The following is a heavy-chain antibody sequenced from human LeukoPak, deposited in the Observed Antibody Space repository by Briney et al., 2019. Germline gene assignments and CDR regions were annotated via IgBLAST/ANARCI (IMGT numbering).Heavy chain of an antibody. CDR3: TRDWGGIDY. CDR2: IHSDGSST. J-gene: IGHJ4*02. V-gene: IGHV3-74*01. Sequence: PGGSVRLSCSASGFTFSTYWMHWVRQAPGKGLVWVSRIHSDGSSTNYADSVKGRFTISRDNAKNTLYLQMNSLRAEDTAVYYCTRDWGGIDYWGQGTLVTVSS. CDR1: GFTFSTYW. D-gene: IGHD3-16*01.